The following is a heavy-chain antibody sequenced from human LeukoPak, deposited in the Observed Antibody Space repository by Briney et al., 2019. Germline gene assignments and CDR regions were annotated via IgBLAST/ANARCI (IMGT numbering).Heavy chain of an antibody. CDR3: ARTVVVAYNWFDP. V-gene: IGHV3-23*01. CDR1: GFTFSSYG. CDR2: ISGSGGST. Sequence: GGSLRLSCAASGFTFSSYGMSWVRQAPGKGLEWVSAISGSGGSTYYADSVKGRFTISRDNSKNTLYLQMNSLRAEDTAVYYCARTVVVAYNWFDPWGQGTLVTVSS. D-gene: IGHD1-1*01. J-gene: IGHJ5*02.